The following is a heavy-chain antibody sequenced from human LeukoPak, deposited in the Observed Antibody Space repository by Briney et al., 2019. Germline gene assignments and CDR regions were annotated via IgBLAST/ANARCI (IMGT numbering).Heavy chain of an antibody. CDR3: AKDLYGDRIFDY. V-gene: IGHV3-30*02. CDR2: IRYDGNNK. D-gene: IGHD4-17*01. CDR1: GFTFSSYA. J-gene: IGHJ4*02. Sequence: GGSLRLSCAASGFTFSSYAMHWVRHAPGKGLEWVAFIRYDGNNKYYADSVKGRFTISRDNAENTLYLQMSSLRAEDTAVYYCAKDLYGDRIFDYWGQGTLVTVSS.